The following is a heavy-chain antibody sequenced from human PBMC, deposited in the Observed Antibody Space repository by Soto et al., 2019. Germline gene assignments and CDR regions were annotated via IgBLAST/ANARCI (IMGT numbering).Heavy chain of an antibody. Sequence: PSETLSLTCTLSGGSVRAPDWWNWVRQSPDKGLEWIAEVHISGHSNYNPSLRSRVSVSIDSSKNQFYLNLNSVTAADTAIYYCARVRQGCSANNCYFDPRGQGTQVTVSS. V-gene: IGHV4-4*02. CDR3: ARVRQGCSANNCYFDP. J-gene: IGHJ5*01. CDR2: VHISGHS. CDR1: GGSVRAPDW. D-gene: IGHD1-1*01.